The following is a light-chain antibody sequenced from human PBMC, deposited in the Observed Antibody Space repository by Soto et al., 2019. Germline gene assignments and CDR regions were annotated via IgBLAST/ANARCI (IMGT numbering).Light chain of an antibody. J-gene: IGKJ3*01. Sequence: EIVLTQSPGTLSLSPGERATLSCRASQSVSSTYLAWYQQKPGQAPRLLNYGASSRATGIPDRFSGSGSGTEFTLTISRLEPEDFAVYYCQQYGSSFTFGPGTKVDIK. CDR3: QQYGSSFT. CDR2: GAS. CDR1: QSVSSTY. V-gene: IGKV3-20*01.